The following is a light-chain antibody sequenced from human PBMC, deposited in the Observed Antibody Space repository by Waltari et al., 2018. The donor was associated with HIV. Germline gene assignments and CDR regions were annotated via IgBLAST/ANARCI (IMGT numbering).Light chain of an antibody. CDR3: CSYAGGSAFYV. V-gene: IGLV1-44*01. CDR1: SSNSGSNA. Sequence: QSVLTQPPSAFGSPGQRLTISCSGSSSNSGSNAVNWYQHFPGTDPTLLIFGNDQRPSGFPSRISCSKSGTSASLAIRGLRSEDEGEYYCCSYAGGSAFYVFGTGTKVTVL. J-gene: IGLJ1*01. CDR2: GND.